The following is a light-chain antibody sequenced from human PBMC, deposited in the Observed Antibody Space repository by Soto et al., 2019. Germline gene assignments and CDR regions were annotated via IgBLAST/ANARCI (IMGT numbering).Light chain of an antibody. Sequence: ELEMTQSPATLSLSPAERGTFSCRPSQSVSSTLASYQQKPGQAPRLLLYGASIRATGIPARFSGSGSGTEFTLPISSLQSEDFAVYYCQHYNNWPPWTFGQGTKVDIK. J-gene: IGKJ1*01. CDR2: GAS. V-gene: IGKV3-15*01. CDR3: QHYNNWPPWT. CDR1: QSVSST.